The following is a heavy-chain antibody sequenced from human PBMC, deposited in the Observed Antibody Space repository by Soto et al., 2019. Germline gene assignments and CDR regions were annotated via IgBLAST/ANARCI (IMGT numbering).Heavy chain of an antibody. J-gene: IGHJ5*02. D-gene: IGHD2-15*01. CDR1: GGSISSGDYY. V-gene: IGHV4-30-4*01. CDR3: AREGFLGYCSGGSCRGWFDP. CDR2: IYYSGST. Sequence: QVQLQESGPGLVKPSQTLSLTCTVSGGSISSGDYYWSWIRQPPGKGLEWLGYIYYSGSTYYNPSLKSRVTISVDTSKNQFSLKLSSVTAADTAVYYCAREGFLGYCSGGSCRGWFDPWGQGTLVTVSS.